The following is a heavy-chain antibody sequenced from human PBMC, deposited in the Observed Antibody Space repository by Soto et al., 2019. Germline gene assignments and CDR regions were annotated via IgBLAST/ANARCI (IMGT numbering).Heavy chain of an antibody. Sequence: QVQLQESGPGLVRPSQTLSLTCTVSACSISTINYYWSWIRQHPEKGLEWIGYISSSGSTFYHSSLKSRVTISLDTSKTQFSLTLTSVTAADTAVYYCARSAQWDGFDPWGQGPMVTVSS. J-gene: IGHJ3*01. CDR1: ACSISTINYY. CDR2: ISSSGST. D-gene: IGHD2-8*01. CDR3: ARSAQWDGFDP. V-gene: IGHV4-31*03.